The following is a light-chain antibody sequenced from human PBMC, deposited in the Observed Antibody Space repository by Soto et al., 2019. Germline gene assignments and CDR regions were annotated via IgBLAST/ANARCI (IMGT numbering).Light chain of an antibody. J-gene: IGLJ1*01. CDR3: RTFVGGFTFV. V-gene: IGLV2-11*01. Sequence: QSVLTQPRSVSGSPGQSVTISCAGSSSDIGAYNYVSWFQQHPGKAPKLMIYDVNKRPSGVPDRFSGSKSGNTASLTISGLQADDEADYYCRTFVGGFTFVFGTGTKVTVL. CDR2: DVN. CDR1: SSDIGAYNY.